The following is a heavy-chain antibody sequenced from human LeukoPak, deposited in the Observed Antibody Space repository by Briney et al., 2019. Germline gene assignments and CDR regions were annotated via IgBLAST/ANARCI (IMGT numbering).Heavy chain of an antibody. V-gene: IGHV4-61*02. CDR1: SGSISSANYY. D-gene: IGHD1-1*01. CDR3: TRGAGSTTSNDAFDI. Sequence: SETLSLTCTVSSGSISSANYYWSWIRQPAGKGLEWIGRIYTSGSTNYNPSLKSRVTISVDTSKNQFSLKVSSVTAADTAVYYCTRGAGSTTSNDAFDIWGQGTMVTVSS. CDR2: IYTSGST. J-gene: IGHJ3*02.